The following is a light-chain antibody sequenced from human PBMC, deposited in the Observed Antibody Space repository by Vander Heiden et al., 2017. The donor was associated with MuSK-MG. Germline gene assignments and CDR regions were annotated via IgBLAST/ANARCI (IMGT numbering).Light chain of an antibody. J-gene: IGLJ3*02. CDR1: NSNIGSNY. CDR2: RNN. Sequence: QSVLTQPPSASGTPGQRVTISCSGSNSNIGSNYVYWYQQFPGKAPKLLIYRNNQRPSGVPDRFSGSKSGTSASLAISGLWSEDEADYYCAAWDDSLSGLWVFGGGTKLTGL. V-gene: IGLV1-47*03. CDR3: AAWDDSLSGLWV.